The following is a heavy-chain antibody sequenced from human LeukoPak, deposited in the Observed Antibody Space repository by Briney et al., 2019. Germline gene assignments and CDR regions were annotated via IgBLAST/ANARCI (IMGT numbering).Heavy chain of an antibody. CDR3: ARDSVYSYGSGFDS. Sequence: GGSLRLSCAASGFTFISFAFHWVRQAPGKGLEWVALISYDGINKYYADSVKGRFTISRDNSKNTLYLQLNSLRAEDTAVYYCARDSVYSYGSGFDSWGQGTLVSVSS. V-gene: IGHV3-30-3*01. J-gene: IGHJ4*02. D-gene: IGHD3-10*01. CDR1: GFTFISFA. CDR2: ISYDGINK.